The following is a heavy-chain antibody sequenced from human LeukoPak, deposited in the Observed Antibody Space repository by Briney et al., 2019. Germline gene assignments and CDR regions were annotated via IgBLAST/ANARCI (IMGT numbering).Heavy chain of an antibody. D-gene: IGHD3-16*02. CDR2: FDPEDGET. J-gene: IGHJ4*02. CDR1: GYTLTELS. CDR3: ATDKGGPRYDYVWGSYRYTAKYDY. Sequence: ASVKVSCKVSGYTLTELSMHWVRQAPGKGLEWMGGFDPEDGETIYAQKFQGRVTMTEDTSTDTAYMELSSLRSEDTAVYYCATDKGGPRYDYVWGSYRYTAKYDYWGQGTLVTASS. V-gene: IGHV1-24*01.